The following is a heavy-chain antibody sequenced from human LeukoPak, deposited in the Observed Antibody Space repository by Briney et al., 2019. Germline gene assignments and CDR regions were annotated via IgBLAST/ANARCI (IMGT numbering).Heavy chain of an antibody. Sequence: GASVKVSCKASGYTFTGYYMLWVRQAPGQGLEWMGWINPNSGGTNYAQKFQGRVTMTRDTSISTAYMELSRLRSDDTAVYYCARSERGSRRDGYNKGFDYWGQGTLVTVSS. V-gene: IGHV1-2*02. D-gene: IGHD5-24*01. CDR2: INPNSGGT. J-gene: IGHJ4*02. CDR1: GYTFTGYY. CDR3: ARSERGSRRDGYNKGFDY.